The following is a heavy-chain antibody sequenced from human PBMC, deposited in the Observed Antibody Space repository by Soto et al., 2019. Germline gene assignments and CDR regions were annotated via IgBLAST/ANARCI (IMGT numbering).Heavy chain of an antibody. D-gene: IGHD4-17*01. J-gene: IGHJ6*02. CDR1: GGSISSYY. CDR2: IYYSGRT. V-gene: IGHV4-59*01. Sequence: SETLSLTCTVSGGSISSYYWSWIRQPPGKGLEWIGYIYYSGRTNYNPSLKSRVTISVDTSKNQFSLKLSSVTAADTAVYYCARTPYGDPPHYYYGMDVWGQGTTVTVSS. CDR3: ARTPYGDPPHYYYGMDV.